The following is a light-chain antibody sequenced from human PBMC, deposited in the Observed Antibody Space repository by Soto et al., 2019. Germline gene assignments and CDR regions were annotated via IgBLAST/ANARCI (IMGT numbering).Light chain of an antibody. Sequence: QSALTQPASVSGSPRQSITISCTGTSSDVGSYNLVSWYQQHPGKAPKLMIYEGSKRPSGVSNRFSGSKSDNTASLTISGLQAEDEADYYCCSYAGSSTFVFGTGTKVTVL. J-gene: IGLJ1*01. CDR2: EGS. CDR3: CSYAGSSTFV. CDR1: SSDVGSYNL. V-gene: IGLV2-23*01.